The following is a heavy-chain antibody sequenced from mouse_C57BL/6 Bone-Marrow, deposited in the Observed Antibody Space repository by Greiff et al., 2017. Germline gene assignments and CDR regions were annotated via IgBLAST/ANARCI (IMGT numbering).Heavy chain of an antibody. CDR1: GFTFSSYG. CDR2: ISSGGSYT. D-gene: IGHD2-1*01. J-gene: IGHJ3*01. V-gene: IGHV5-6*02. CDR3: ARRRYGNLFAY. Sequence: EVKLMESGGDLVKPGGSLKLSCAASGFTFSSYGMSWVRQTPDKRLEWVATISSGGSYTYYPDSVKGRFTISRDNAKNTLYLQMSSLKSEDTAMYYCARRRYGNLFAYWGQGTLV.